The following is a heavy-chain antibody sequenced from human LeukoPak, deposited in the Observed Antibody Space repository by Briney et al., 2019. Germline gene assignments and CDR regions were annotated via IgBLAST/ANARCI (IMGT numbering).Heavy chain of an antibody. CDR3: AREYCSSTSCRGSWFDP. V-gene: IGHV3-33*01. CDR1: GYTFTGYY. CDR2: IWYDGSNK. Sequence: SCKASGYTFTGYYMHWVRQAPGKGLEWVAVIWYDGSNKYYADSVKGRFTISRDNSKNTLYLQMNSLRAEDTAVYYCAREYCSSTSCRGSWFDPWGQGTLVTVSS. D-gene: IGHD2-2*01. J-gene: IGHJ5*02.